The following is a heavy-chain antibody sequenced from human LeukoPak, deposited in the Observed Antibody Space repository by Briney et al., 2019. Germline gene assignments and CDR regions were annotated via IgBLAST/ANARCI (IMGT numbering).Heavy chain of an antibody. V-gene: IGHV3-7*01. CDR3: ARGGTYDI. CDR2: IKQDGSEK. Sequence: GGSLRLSCAASGFTFSSYWMSWVRQAPGKGLEWVANIKQDGSEKYYVDSVKGRFTISRDNAKKSLYLQMNSLKGEDTAVYFCARGGTYDIWDQGTRVTVSS. CDR1: GFTFSSYW. J-gene: IGHJ3*02.